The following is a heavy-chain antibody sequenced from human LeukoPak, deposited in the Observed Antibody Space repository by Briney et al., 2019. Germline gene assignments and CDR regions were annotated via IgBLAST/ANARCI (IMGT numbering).Heavy chain of an antibody. CDR2: ISGSGGST. V-gene: IGHV3-23*01. J-gene: IGHJ4*02. CDR1: GFTLSSYA. D-gene: IGHD6-13*01. Sequence: GGSLRLSCAASGFTLSSYAMSWVRRAPGEGLEWVSSISGSGGSTYYADPVKGRFTISRDNSRNTLYLQMNSLRAEDTAVYYCAKAGGSSSWSFDYWGQGTLVTVSS. CDR3: AKAGGSSSWSFDY.